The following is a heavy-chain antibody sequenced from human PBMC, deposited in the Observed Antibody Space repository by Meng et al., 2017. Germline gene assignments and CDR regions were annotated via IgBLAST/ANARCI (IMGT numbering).Heavy chain of an antibody. V-gene: IGHV1-18*01. Sequence: VQSGACVRKPGASVKVSCNASAHTLSSDGFAWVRQAPGQGLEWMGWINSYNGYTDYAQKFLGRVTLTTDTSTNTGYMELRSLTSDDTAVYYCATRGNPYLDCWGQGTLVTVSS. CDR1: AHTLSSDG. CDR2: INSYNGYT. J-gene: IGHJ4*02. CDR3: ATRGNPYLDC.